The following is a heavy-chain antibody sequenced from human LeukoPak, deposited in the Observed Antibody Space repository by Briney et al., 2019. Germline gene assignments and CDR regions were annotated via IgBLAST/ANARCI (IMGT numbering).Heavy chain of an antibody. D-gene: IGHD6-13*01. CDR2: ISGSGTNT. J-gene: IGHJ4*02. CDR1: GFTFSSYW. Sequence: GGSLRLSCAASGFTFSSYWMSWVRQALGKGLEWVSVISGSGTNTDYADSVKGRFTISRDNSKNTLYLQMNSLRAEDTAVYYCAKSFGPVIAAAGTGADWGQGTLVTVSS. V-gene: IGHV3-23*01. CDR3: AKSFGPVIAAAGTGAD.